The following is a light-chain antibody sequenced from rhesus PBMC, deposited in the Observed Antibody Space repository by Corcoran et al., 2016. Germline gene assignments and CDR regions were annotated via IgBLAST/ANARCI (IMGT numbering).Light chain of an antibody. CDR3: YQHSSGLT. J-gene: IGKJ4*01. Sequence: QVILTQSPATLSLSPGERATLSCRASQSVSSYLAWYQQKPGQAPRLLIYGASSRATGVPDRFSGSGSGTEFPLTISSLEPEDVGVYHCYQHSSGLTFGGGTKVEFK. CDR2: GAS. V-gene: IGKV3-10*01. CDR1: QSVSSY.